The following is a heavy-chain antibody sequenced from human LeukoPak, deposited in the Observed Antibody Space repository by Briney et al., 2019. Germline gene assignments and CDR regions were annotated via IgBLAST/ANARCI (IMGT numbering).Heavy chain of an antibody. CDR3: TTITSAGYLDY. Sequence: GKSLTLSCVVSGFNFDNFAMHWVRQPLGKGLEWVGRIKSKTDGGTTDYAAPVKGRFTISRDDSKNTLYLQMNSLKTEDTAVYYCTTITSAGYLDYWGQGTLVTVSS. J-gene: IGHJ4*02. CDR2: IKSKTDGGTT. V-gene: IGHV3-15*01. D-gene: IGHD6-13*01. CDR1: GFNFDNFA.